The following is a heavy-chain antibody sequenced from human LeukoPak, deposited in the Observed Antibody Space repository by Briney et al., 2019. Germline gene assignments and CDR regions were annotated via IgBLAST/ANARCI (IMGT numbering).Heavy chain of an antibody. D-gene: IGHD2-21*02. J-gene: IGHJ6*02. CDR2: INPSGGST. Sequence: ASVKVSCKASGYTFTSYYMHWVRQAPGQGLEWMGIINPSGGSTSYAQKFQGRVTMTRDTSTSTVYMELSSLRSEDTAAYYCAREVAYCGGDCYPDNYYYYGMDVWGQGTTVTVSS. V-gene: IGHV1-46*01. CDR1: GYTFTSYY. CDR3: AREVAYCGGDCYPDNYYYYGMDV.